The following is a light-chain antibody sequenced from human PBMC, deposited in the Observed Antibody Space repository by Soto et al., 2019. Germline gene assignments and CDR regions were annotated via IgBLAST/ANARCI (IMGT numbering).Light chain of an antibody. CDR3: QQYGSSPLT. J-gene: IGKJ4*01. CDR2: DAS. Sequence: DIQMTQSPSFLSASVGDKVTITCRATESVSKWLAWYQEKPGNPPRPLIYDASTRATGIPDRFSGSGSGTDFTLTISRLEPEDFAVYYCQQYGSSPLTFGGGTKVDIK. V-gene: IGKV1-5*01. CDR1: ESVSKW.